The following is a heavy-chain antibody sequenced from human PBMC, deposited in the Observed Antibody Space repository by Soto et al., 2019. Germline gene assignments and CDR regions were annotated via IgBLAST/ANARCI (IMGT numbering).Heavy chain of an antibody. D-gene: IGHD3-16*01. CDR1: GFTFSSYA. CDR3: AGRLIASTPTLADY. CDR2: ISGSGGST. J-gene: IGHJ4*02. V-gene: IGHV3-23*01. Sequence: GGSLRLSCAASGFTFSSYAMSWVRQAPGKGLEWVSAISGSGGSTYYADSVKGRFTISRDNSKNQFSLKLSSVTAADTAVYYCAGRLIASTPTLADYWGQGTLVTVSS.